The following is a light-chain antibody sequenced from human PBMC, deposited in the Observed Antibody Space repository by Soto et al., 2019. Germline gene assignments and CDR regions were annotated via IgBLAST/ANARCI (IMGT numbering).Light chain of an antibody. J-gene: IGKJ1*01. CDR1: QSISTW. Sequence: DIPMTQSPSTLSAFVGDRVTITCRASQSISTWLAWYQQKPGKAPNLLIYDASTLESGVPSRFSGSGSGTEFTLTISSLQPDDFATYYCQQYNSYSTFGQGTRVEI. V-gene: IGKV1-5*01. CDR2: DAS. CDR3: QQYNSYST.